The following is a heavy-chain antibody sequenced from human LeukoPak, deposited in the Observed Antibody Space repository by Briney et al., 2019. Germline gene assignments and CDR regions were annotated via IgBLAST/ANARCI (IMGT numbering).Heavy chain of an antibody. Sequence: GGSLRLSCAASGFNFDTYAMTWVRQAPGKGLEWVSSIIGTGGTLYADSVKGRFTISRDNSKNTLYLQVNSLRVEDTAIYYCACQREYCSSGRCYFDHWGKGTLVTVSS. CDR2: IIGTGGT. CDR3: ACQREYCSSGRCYFDH. J-gene: IGHJ4*02. CDR1: GFNFDTYA. V-gene: IGHV3-23*01. D-gene: IGHD2-2*01.